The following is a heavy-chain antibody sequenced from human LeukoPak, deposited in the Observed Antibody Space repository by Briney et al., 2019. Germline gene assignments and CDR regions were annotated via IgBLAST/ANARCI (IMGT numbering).Heavy chain of an antibody. CDR2: INHSGST. CDR3: ARETVTWFDY. J-gene: IGHJ4*02. CDR1: GGSFSGYY. Sequence: SETLSLTCAVYGGSFSGYYWSWIRQPPGKGLEWIGEINHSGSTNYNPSLKSRVTISVDTSKNQFSLKLSSVTAADTAVYYCARETVTWFDYWGQGTLVTVSS. V-gene: IGHV4-34*01. D-gene: IGHD4-11*01.